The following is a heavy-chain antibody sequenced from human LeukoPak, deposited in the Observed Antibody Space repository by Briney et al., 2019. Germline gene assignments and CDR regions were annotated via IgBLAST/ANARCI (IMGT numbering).Heavy chain of an antibody. D-gene: IGHD6-19*01. CDR3: ARHPFSAPFDY. CDR1: GGSMINYY. J-gene: IGHJ4*02. Sequence: SETLSLTCTVAGGSMINYYWSWIRLTPGKGLEWIAYAYHTGHTHYNPSLKSRATISLDTSKDQVSLKVNSVTAADTAVYYCARHPFSAPFDYWGQGTLVTVSS. CDR2: AYHTGHT. V-gene: IGHV4-59*08.